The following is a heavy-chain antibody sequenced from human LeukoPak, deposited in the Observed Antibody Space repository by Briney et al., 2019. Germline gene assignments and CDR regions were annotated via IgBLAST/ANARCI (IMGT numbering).Heavy chain of an antibody. D-gene: IGHD2-2*01. CDR2: ISYDGSNK. Sequence: GGSLRLSCAASGFTFSSYGMHWVRQAPGKGLEWVAVISYDGSNKYYADSVKGRFTISRDNSKNTLYLQMNSLRAEDTAVYYCAKDKKRKNIVVVPAAVNWGQGTLVTVPS. CDR3: AKDKKRKNIVVVPAAVN. CDR1: GFTFSSYG. J-gene: IGHJ4*02. V-gene: IGHV3-30*18.